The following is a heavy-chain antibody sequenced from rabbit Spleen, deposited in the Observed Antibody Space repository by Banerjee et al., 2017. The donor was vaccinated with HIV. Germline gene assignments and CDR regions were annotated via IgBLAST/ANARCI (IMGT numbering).Heavy chain of an antibody. CDR2: IAPVFGIT. J-gene: IGHJ4*01. V-gene: IGHV1S7*01. CDR3: GRDGVGGSYFAL. D-gene: IGHD8-1*01. Sequence: QLEESAGGLVQPGGSLKLSCKASGFTLSSYYMNWVRQAPGKGLEWIGYIAPVFGITYYANCVKGRFSSARENAQNTVFLQMTSPAAADTATYFRGRDGVGGSYFALWGPGTRVTVS. CDR1: GFTLSSYY.